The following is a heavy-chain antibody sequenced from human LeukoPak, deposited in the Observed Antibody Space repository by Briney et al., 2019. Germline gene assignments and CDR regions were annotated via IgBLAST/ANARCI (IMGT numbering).Heavy chain of an antibody. J-gene: IGHJ4*02. CDR3: ARRHDSSGYYGFDY. CDR1: GGSFSDYY. V-gene: IGHV4-34*01. CDR2: INHSGST. D-gene: IGHD3-22*01. Sequence: SETLSLTCAVYGGSFSDYYWSWIRQPPGKGLECIGEINHSGSTNYNPSLKSRVTISVDTSKNQFSLKLSSVTAADTAVYYCARRHDSSGYYGFDYWGQGILVTVSS.